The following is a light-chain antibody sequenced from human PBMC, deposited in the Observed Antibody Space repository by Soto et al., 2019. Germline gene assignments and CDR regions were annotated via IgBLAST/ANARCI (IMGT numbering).Light chain of an antibody. J-gene: IGKJ2*01. Sequence: DIQMTQSPSSVSASVGDTVTITCRASQGLKFLAWYQQKPGKAPRLLIYEATNLQSGVPPRFSGSGSGTEFTLTISSLQPEDYATYYCQQHNSFPRSFGQGTKLEIK. CDR1: QGLKF. CDR2: EAT. CDR3: QQHNSFPRS. V-gene: IGKV1-12*01.